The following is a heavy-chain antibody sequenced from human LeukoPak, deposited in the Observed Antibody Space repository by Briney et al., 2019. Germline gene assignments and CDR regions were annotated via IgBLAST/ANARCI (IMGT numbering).Heavy chain of an antibody. CDR3: ARGTNYYDSRYYFDY. CDR1: GYSFTVLN. V-gene: IGHV1-8*01. CDR2: MDPNSGNT. D-gene: IGHD3-22*01. Sequence: ASVKVSCKASGYSFTVLNINWVRPATGQGLEWIGWMDPNSGNTGNAQQFRGRVTMTRDTSISTAYMELNSLRSEDTAVYYCARGTNYYDSRYYFDYWGQGSLVTVSS. J-gene: IGHJ4*02.